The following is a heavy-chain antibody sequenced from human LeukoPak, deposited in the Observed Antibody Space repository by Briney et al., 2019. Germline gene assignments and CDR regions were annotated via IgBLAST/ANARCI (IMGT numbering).Heavy chain of an antibody. CDR1: GFTFSSYS. CDR2: ISTSSSTI. V-gene: IGHV3-48*04. D-gene: IGHD3-22*01. CDR3: ARELGYYDSSGYDH. J-gene: IGHJ4*02. Sequence: GGSLRLSCAASGFTFSSYSMNWVRQAPGKGLEWVSYISTSSSTIYYADSVEGRFTISRDNAENSLYLQMNSLRVEDTAVYYCARELGYYDSSGYDHWGQGTLVTVSS.